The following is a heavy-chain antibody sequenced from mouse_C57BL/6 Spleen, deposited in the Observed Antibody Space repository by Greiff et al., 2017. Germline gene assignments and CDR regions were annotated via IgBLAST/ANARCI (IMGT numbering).Heavy chain of an antibody. D-gene: IGHD1-1*01. Sequence: QVQLQQPGAELVRPGSSVKLSCKASGYTFTSYWMHWVKQRPIQGLEWIGNIDPSDSETHYNQKFKDKATLTVDKSSSTAYMQLSSQTSEDSAVYYCARGGHYGSSYEDYFDYWGQGTTLTVSS. V-gene: IGHV1-52*01. CDR2: IDPSDSET. CDR3: ARGGHYGSSYEDYFDY. J-gene: IGHJ2*01. CDR1: GYTFTSYW.